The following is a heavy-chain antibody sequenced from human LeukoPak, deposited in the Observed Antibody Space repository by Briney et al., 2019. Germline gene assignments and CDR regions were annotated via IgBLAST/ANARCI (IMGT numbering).Heavy chain of an antibody. CDR2: INAGNGNT. V-gene: IGHV1-3*01. CDR1: GYSFTSYA. CDR3: ARALCFGELLTQDNWFDP. J-gene: IGHJ5*02. Sequence: ASVKVSFKGSGYSFTSYAMRWVRQAPGQRLGWMGWINAGNGNTKYSQKFQGRVTITRDTSVSTAYMELSSLRSEDTAVYYCARALCFGELLTQDNWFDPWGQGTLVTVSS. D-gene: IGHD3-10*01.